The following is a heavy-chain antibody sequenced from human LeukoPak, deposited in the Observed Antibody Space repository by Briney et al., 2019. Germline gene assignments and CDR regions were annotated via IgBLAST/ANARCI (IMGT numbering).Heavy chain of an antibody. CDR3: ARSYGSGSYFEY. D-gene: IGHD3-10*01. CDR1: GDSISGFY. V-gene: IGHV4-59*01. Sequence: SETLSLTCTVSGDSISGFYWSWIRQSPGKGLEWIGYISYSGSTKYIPSLKSRVTMSLDTSKNQFSLRLSSVTAADTAVYYCARSYGSGSYFEYWGQGTLVTVSS. J-gene: IGHJ4*02. CDR2: ISYSGST.